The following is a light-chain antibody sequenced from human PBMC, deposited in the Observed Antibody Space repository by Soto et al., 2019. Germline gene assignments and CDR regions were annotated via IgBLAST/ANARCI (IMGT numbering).Light chain of an antibody. V-gene: IGLV2-14*01. CDR3: SSYASSGTLV. CDR2: DVS. J-gene: IGLJ2*01. CDR1: SSDVGGYDY. Sequence: QSALTQPASVSGSPGQSITISCTGTSSDVGGYDYVSWYQQHPGKVPKLMIYDVSSRPSGVSNRFSGSKSGNTASLTISGLQAEDEADYYCSSYASSGTLVFGGGTKLTVL.